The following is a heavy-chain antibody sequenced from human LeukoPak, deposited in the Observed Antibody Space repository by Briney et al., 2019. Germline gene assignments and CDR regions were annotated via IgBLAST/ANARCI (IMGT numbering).Heavy chain of an antibody. V-gene: IGHV4-59*08. CDR1: NDSMINYY. J-gene: IGHJ6*03. CDR3: ARGYYFMDV. CDR2: IYYCGST. Sequence: PSETLSLTCTVSNDSMINYYWSWIRQSPGKGLEWIGYIYYCGSTKNPSLKSRVTILLDMSKNQFSLKLSSVSAADTAVYYCARGYYFMDVWGKGTRVTVSS.